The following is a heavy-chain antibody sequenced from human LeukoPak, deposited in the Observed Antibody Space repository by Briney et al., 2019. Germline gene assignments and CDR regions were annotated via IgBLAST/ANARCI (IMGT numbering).Heavy chain of an antibody. J-gene: IGHJ4*02. Sequence: GRSLRLSCATSGFTFSSYAMRCARQAPGNGLEWVSAIRGSGGSTYHADSVKGRFTISRDNSKNTLYLQMNSVRAEDTAVYCCARERWFGELLRYFDYWGQGTLVTVSS. V-gene: IGHV3-23*01. CDR1: GFTFSSYA. D-gene: IGHD3-10*01. CDR3: ARERWFGELLRYFDY. CDR2: IRGSGGST.